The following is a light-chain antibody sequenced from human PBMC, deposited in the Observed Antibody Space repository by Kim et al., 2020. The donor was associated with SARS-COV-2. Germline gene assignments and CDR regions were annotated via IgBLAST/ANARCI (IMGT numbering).Light chain of an antibody. J-gene: IGKJ1*01. CDR2: DAS. CDR3: QQYNSYWT. CDR1: QSIKNW. V-gene: IGKV1-5*01. Sequence: DIQMTQSPSTLSASIGDRVTITCRASQSIKNWLAWYQQKPGKAPKVLIYDASSLESGVPSRFSGSGSGTDFTLTISSLQPEDFATYNCQQYNSYWTFGQGTKVDIK.